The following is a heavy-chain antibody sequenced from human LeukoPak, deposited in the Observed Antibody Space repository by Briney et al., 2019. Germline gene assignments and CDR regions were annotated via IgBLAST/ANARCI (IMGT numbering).Heavy chain of an antibody. CDR3: ATLRSWDYFDY. D-gene: IGHD3-10*01. Sequence: GGSLRLSCAASGFTFSSYVMSWVRQAPGKGLEWVSAISGGGGNTYYADSVKGRFTISRDNSKSTLYLQMNSLRAEDTAIYYCATLRSWDYFDYWGQGTLVTVSS. CDR2: ISGGGGNT. CDR1: GFTFSSYV. V-gene: IGHV3-23*01. J-gene: IGHJ4*02.